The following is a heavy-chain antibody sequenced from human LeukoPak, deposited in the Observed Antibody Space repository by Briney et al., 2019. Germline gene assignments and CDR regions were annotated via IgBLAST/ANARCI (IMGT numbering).Heavy chain of an antibody. CDR1: GGSISSYY. CDR2: IYYSGST. Sequence: SETLSLTCTVSGGSISSYYWSWIRQPPGKGLEWIGYIYYSGSTNYNPSLKSGVTISVDTSKNQFSLKLSSVTAADTAVYYCARGTSSSWYFSTKSGHWFDPWGQGTLVAVSS. V-gene: IGHV4-59*01. CDR3: ARGTSSSWYFSTKSGHWFDP. D-gene: IGHD6-13*01. J-gene: IGHJ5*02.